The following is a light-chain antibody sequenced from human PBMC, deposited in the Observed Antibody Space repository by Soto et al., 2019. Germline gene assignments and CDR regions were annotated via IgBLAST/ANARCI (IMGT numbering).Light chain of an antibody. CDR2: GNN. CDR3: SSYTSSSTLVV. J-gene: IGLJ2*01. Sequence: QSVLTQPPSVSGAPGQRVTISCTGSSSNIGANYDVHWYQQRPGTAPKLLICGNNNRPPGVPDRVSGSKSGTSASLTSSGAQAEDEADYYCSSYTSSSTLVVFGGGTTLPVL. V-gene: IGLV1-40*01. CDR1: SSNIGANYD.